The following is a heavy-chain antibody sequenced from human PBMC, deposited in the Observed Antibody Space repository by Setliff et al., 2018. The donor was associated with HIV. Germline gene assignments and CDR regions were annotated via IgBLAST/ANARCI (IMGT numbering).Heavy chain of an antibody. D-gene: IGHD2-2*01. Sequence: GGSLRLSCAASGFTFDDYVMHWVRQAPGKGLEWVSLISWDGGSTYYADSVKGRFTISRDNSKNSLYLQMNSLRGEDTALYYCAKASGEYCSSTSCYWDLDYWGQGTLVTVS. CDR2: ISWDGGST. J-gene: IGHJ4*02. CDR3: AKASGEYCSSTSCYWDLDY. V-gene: IGHV3-43D*03. CDR1: GFTFDDYV.